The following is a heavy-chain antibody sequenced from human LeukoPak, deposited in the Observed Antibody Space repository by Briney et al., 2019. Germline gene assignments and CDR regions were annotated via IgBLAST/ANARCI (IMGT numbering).Heavy chain of an antibody. CDR3: ARHPWDILNWFDP. CDR2: IYYSGST. V-gene: IGHV4-59*05. D-gene: IGHD3-9*01. J-gene: IGHJ5*02. CDR1: GGPITNYF. Sequence: SETLSVTCTVSGGPITNYFWNWIRQPAGKGLEWIGRIYYSGSTYYNPSLKSRVTISVDTSKNQFSLKLSSVTAADTAVYYCARHPWDILNWFDPWGQGTLVTVSS.